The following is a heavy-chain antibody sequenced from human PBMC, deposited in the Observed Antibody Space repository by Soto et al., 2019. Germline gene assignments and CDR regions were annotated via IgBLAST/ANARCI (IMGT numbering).Heavy chain of an antibody. V-gene: IGHV4-59*01. D-gene: IGHD1-26*01. Sequence: SETLSFTCTVSGGSISSYYWNWIRQPPGKGLEYIGYIYYSGSTSYKPSLKSRVTISVDTSKKQFSLNLSSVTAADTAVYYCARSLYSGSYPNWFDPWGQGTMVTVSS. CDR2: IYYSGST. CDR1: GGSISSYY. J-gene: IGHJ5*02. CDR3: ARSLYSGSYPNWFDP.